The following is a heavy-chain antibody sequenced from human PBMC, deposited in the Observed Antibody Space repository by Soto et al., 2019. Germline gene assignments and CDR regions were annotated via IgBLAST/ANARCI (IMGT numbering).Heavy chain of an antibody. V-gene: IGHV3-23*01. D-gene: IGHD6-19*01. CDR3: AKADGEQWLLPHLDK. Sequence: PGGSLRLSCVASGFNFKKFAMSWVRQAPGEGLEWVSGISCCGGSTSYADSVKGRFSIARDDSTNTLSLQMNNLRVEDMAQYYCAKADGEQWLLPHLDKWGQGTLVTVSS. CDR1: GFNFKKFA. CDR2: ISCCGGST. J-gene: IGHJ4*02.